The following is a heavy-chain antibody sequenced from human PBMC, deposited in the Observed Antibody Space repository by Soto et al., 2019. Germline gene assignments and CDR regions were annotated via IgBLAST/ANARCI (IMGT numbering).Heavy chain of an antibody. CDR1: GVTFSDYY. V-gene: IGHV3-11*01. CDR2: ISSSGSTI. Sequence: GGSLRLSCAASGVTFSDYYVSWIRQDPGKGLEWVSYISSSGSTIYYADSVKGRFTISRDNAKNSLYLQMNSLRAEDTAVYYCARVGSYSSSIIRVYLDYWGQGTLVTVSS. CDR3: ARVGSYSSSIIRVYLDY. D-gene: IGHD6-6*01. J-gene: IGHJ4*02.